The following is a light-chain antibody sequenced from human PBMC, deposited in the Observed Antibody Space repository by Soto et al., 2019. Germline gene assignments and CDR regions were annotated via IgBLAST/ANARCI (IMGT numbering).Light chain of an antibody. V-gene: IGKV1-5*01. CDR1: QSVSGY. J-gene: IGKJ4*01. CDR3: QQYNSYSPT. Sequence: DIQMTHSPSSLSASVVDRVSISCLTSQSVSGYLNWYQQEPGKAPKLLIYAASSLQSGVPSRFSGSGSGTEFTLTISSLQPDDFATYYCQQYNSYSPTFGGGTKVDIK. CDR2: AAS.